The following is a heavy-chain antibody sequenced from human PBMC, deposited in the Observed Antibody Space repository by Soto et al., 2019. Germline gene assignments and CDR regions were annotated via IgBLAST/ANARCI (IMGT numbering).Heavy chain of an antibody. Sequence: GASVEVSCKASGDTFSTYAISWVRQAPGQGLEWLGGIIPILGTPSYAQRFQGRVTITADKSTSTAYMELSSLRSEDTAVYYCARERSRYDRSGYYRPDYWGQGTLVTVSS. V-gene: IGHV1-69*10. CDR2: IIPILGTP. CDR1: GDTFSTYA. D-gene: IGHD3-22*01. CDR3: ARERSRYDRSGYYRPDY. J-gene: IGHJ4*02.